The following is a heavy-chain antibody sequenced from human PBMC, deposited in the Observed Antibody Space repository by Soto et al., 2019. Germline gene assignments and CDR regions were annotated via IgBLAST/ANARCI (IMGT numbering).Heavy chain of an antibody. CDR1: GVSISIGGYY. D-gene: IGHD1-7*01. Sequence: SETLSLTCTVSGVSISIGGYYLSWIRQHPGKGLEWIGYIYYSGSTYYNPSLKSRVTISVDTSKNQFPLKLSSVTAADTAVYYCARRTTKKTDYYFDYWGQGTLVTVSS. V-gene: IGHV4-31*03. CDR3: ARRTTKKTDYYFDY. J-gene: IGHJ4*02. CDR2: IYYSGST.